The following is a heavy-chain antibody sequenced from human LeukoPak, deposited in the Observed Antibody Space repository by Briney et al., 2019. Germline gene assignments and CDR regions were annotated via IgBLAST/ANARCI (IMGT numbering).Heavy chain of an antibody. J-gene: IGHJ4*02. Sequence: GGSLRLSCVASGFIVSDNYMSWVRQAPGKGLEWVSVIYDTGSTYYADSVRGRFTISRDISKNTLYLQMNSLRAEDTAVYYCARAPYDILTGSYLDYWGQGTLVTVSS. V-gene: IGHV3-53*01. D-gene: IGHD3-9*01. CDR3: ARAPYDILTGSYLDY. CDR2: IYDTGST. CDR1: GFIVSDNY.